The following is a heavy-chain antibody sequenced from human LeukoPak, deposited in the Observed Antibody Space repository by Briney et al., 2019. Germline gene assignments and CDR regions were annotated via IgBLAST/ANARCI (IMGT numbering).Heavy chain of an antibody. CDR3: ARRVVATARYYMDV. D-gene: IGHD5-12*01. Sequence: SVTLSLTCAVYGGSFSGYYWSWIRQPPGKGLEWIGEINHSGSTNYNPSLKSRVIISVDTSKNQFSLKLSSVTAADTAVYYCARRVVATARYYMDVWGKGTTVTVSS. CDR2: INHSGST. CDR1: GGSFSGYY. J-gene: IGHJ6*03. V-gene: IGHV4-34*01.